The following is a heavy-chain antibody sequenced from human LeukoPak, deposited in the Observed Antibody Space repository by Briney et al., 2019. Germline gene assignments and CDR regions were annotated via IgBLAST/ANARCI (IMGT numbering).Heavy chain of an antibody. CDR3: ASWPYCSGGSCYSSDY. J-gene: IGHJ4*02. CDR1: GYTFTGYY. CDR2: INPNSGGT. D-gene: IGHD2-15*01. Sequence: ASVRVSCKASGYTFTGYYMHWVRQAPGQGLEWMGWINPNSGGTNYAQKFQDRVTMTRDTSISTAYMELSRLRSDDTAVYYCASWPYCSGGSCYSSDYWGQGTLVTISS. V-gene: IGHV1-2*02.